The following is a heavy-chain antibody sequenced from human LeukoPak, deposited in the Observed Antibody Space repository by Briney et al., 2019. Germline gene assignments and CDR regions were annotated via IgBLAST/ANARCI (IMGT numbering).Heavy chain of an antibody. Sequence: GASVKVSCKASGYTFTGYYMHWVRQAPGQGLEWMGWINPNSGGTNYAQKFQGRVTMTRDTSISTAYMELSRLRSDDTAVYYCARGGYYDSSGYCLDYWGQGTLVTVSS. CDR1: GYTFTGYY. D-gene: IGHD3-22*01. CDR3: ARGGYYDSSGYCLDY. V-gene: IGHV1-2*02. J-gene: IGHJ4*02. CDR2: INPNSGGT.